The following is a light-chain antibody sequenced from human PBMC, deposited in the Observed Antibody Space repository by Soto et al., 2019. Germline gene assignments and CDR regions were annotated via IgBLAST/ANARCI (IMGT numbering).Light chain of an antibody. J-gene: IGKJ1*01. CDR2: AAS. Sequence: ELVLTQSPGTLSLSLGERATLSCRASRGVSSGYLAWYQQKPGHAPRPLIYAASNWTTGIPGRFSGRGFGTDFTLTISRLEPEDFAVYYCQHYDISSGTFGQGTKVEI. CDR1: RGVSSGY. V-gene: IGKV3-20*01. CDR3: QHYDISSGT.